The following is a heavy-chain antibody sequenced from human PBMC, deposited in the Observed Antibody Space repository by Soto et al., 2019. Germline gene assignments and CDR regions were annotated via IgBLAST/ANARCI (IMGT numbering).Heavy chain of an antibody. V-gene: IGHV6-1*01. D-gene: IGHD6-19*01. Sequence: SQTLSLTCVISGDSVSSNSAAWNWIRQSPSRGLEWLGRTYYRSKWYNDYAVSVKSRITINPDTSKNQFSLQLNSVTPEDTAVYYCARAVAGIIYYYYYGMDVWGQGXTVTVYS. CDR1: GDSVSSNSAA. J-gene: IGHJ6*02. CDR3: ARAVAGIIYYYYYGMDV. CDR2: TYYRSKWYN.